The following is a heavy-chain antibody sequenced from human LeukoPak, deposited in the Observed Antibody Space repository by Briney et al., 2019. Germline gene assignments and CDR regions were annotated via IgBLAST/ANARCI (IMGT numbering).Heavy chain of an antibody. V-gene: IGHV3-49*04. CDR3: TRDQLRGFSYYGMDV. CDR1: GFTFGDYV. CDR2: IRSKVHGGTT. D-gene: IGHD1-1*01. J-gene: IGHJ6*02. Sequence: PGGSLRLSCTASGFTFGDYVMTWVRQAPGKGLEWVGFIRSKVHGGTTEYAASVKGRFTISRDDSKSIAYLQMNSLKTEDTAVYYCTRDQLRGFSYYGMDVWGQGTTVTVSS.